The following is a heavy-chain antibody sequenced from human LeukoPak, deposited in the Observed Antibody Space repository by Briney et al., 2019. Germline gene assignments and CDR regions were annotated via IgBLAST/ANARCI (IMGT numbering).Heavy chain of an antibody. CDR3: ANYGSGSIDINWFDP. CDR1: GFTFSSYG. Sequence: PGGSLRLSCAASGFTFSSYGMHWVRQAPGKGLEWVAVISYDGSNKYYADSVKGRLTISRDNSKNTLYLQMNSLRAEDTAVYYCANYGSGSIDINWFDPWGQGTLVTVSS. CDR2: ISYDGSNK. J-gene: IGHJ5*02. V-gene: IGHV3-30*18. D-gene: IGHD3-10*01.